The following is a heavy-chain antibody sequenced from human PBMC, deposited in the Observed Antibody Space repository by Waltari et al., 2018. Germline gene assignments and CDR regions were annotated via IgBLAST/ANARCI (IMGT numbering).Heavy chain of an antibody. CDR3: ARGGTYSFDAFDI. D-gene: IGHD5-18*01. J-gene: IGHJ3*02. Sequence: EVQLVESGGGLVQPGGSLRLSCAASGFTFSGYWMHWVRQAPGKGLVLVSRIKSDGSSTSYADSVKGRFTISRDNAKKTLYLQMNSLRAEDTAVYYCARGGTYSFDAFDIWGQGTMVTVSS. V-gene: IGHV3-74*01. CDR2: IKSDGSST. CDR1: GFTFSGYW.